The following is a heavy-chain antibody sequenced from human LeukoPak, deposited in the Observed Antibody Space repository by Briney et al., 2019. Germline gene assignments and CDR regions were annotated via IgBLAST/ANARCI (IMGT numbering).Heavy chain of an antibody. CDR2: IRYDGGDK. J-gene: IGHJ4*02. CDR1: GFTFSNYA. CDR3: AKDLNRGYTYNTPFDY. Sequence: GGSLRLSCAASGFTFSNYAMSWVRQAPGKGLEWVAFIRYDGGDKYYADPVKGRFTISRDNSKDTLYLQMNSLRAEDTAVYYCAKDLNRGYTYNTPFDYWGQGTVVTVSS. D-gene: IGHD5-18*01. V-gene: IGHV3-30*02.